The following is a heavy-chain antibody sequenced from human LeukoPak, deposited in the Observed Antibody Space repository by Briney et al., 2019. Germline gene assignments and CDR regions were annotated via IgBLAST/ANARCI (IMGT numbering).Heavy chain of an antibody. J-gene: IGHJ6*03. V-gene: IGHV3-7*01. Sequence: GGSLRLSCAASGFTFSTYWMTWVRQPPGKGLEWVANIKQDGSEKYYVGSVKGRFTISRDNAKNTLYLQMNSLRAEDTAVYYCARDSAAYYYYYYMDVWGKGTTVTISS. CDR1: GFTFSTYW. D-gene: IGHD2-15*01. CDR2: IKQDGSEK. CDR3: ARDSAAYYYYYYMDV.